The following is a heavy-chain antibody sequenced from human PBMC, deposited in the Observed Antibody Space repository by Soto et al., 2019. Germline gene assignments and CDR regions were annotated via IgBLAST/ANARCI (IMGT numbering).Heavy chain of an antibody. J-gene: IGHJ4*02. D-gene: IGHD3-3*01. CDR3: AREHYEGFDY. Sequence: EVQLVESGGGLVKPGGSLRLSCAASGFTFSNYAMNWVRQVPGKGLEWVSSIGGSSTSKYYADSVKGRFTISRDNAKNSLYLQMNRLRAEDTALYYCAREHYEGFDYWGQGTLVTVSS. CDR2: IGGSSTSK. V-gene: IGHV3-21*02. CDR1: GFTFSNYA.